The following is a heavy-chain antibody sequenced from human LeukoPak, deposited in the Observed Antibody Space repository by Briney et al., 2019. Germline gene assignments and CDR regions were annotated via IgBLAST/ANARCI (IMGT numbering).Heavy chain of an antibody. V-gene: IGHV3-30*02. CDR1: GFSFSTYG. J-gene: IGHJ4*02. D-gene: IGHD2-2*01. CDR3: AWKAAAYYFVY. CDR2: MQYEGSEE. Sequence: GGSLRLSCAAPGFSFSTYGVHWVRQALGKGLEWVTFMQYEGSEEYYADSVKGRFTISRDNSKNTLYLQMDSLRGEDTTVYYCAWKAAAYYFVYWGQGTLVTVSS.